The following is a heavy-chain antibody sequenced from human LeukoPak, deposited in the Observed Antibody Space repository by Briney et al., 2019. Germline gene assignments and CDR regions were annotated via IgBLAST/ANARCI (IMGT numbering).Heavy chain of an antibody. CDR3: ARERTSLNYYYMDV. CDR2: INPSGGST. J-gene: IGHJ6*03. V-gene: IGHV1-46*01. D-gene: IGHD2-2*01. CDR1: GYTLTSYG. Sequence: GASVKVSCKASGYTLTSYGISWVRQAPGQGLEWMGIINPSGGSTSYAQKFQGRVTMTRDMSTSTVYMELSSLRSEDTAVYYCARERTSLNYYYMDVWGKGTTVTVSS.